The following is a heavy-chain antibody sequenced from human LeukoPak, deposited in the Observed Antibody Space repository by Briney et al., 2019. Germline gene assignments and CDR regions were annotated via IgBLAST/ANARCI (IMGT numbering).Heavy chain of an antibody. Sequence: ASVKVSCKASGYTFTGYYMHWVRQAPGQGLEWMGWISAYNGNTNYAQKLQARVTMTTDTSTSTAYMELRSLRSDDTAVYYCARDAYGEYCSGGNCYSWFDYWGQGTLVTVSS. D-gene: IGHD2-15*01. CDR2: ISAYNGNT. CDR1: GYTFTGYY. J-gene: IGHJ4*02. CDR3: ARDAYGEYCSGGNCYSWFDY. V-gene: IGHV1-18*04.